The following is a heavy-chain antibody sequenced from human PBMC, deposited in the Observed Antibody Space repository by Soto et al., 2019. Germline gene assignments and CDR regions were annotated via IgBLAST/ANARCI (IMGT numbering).Heavy chain of an antibody. V-gene: IGHV1-69*04. CDR1: GGTFSAYI. CDR2: IIPIPDIT. CDR3: ARDGIAAGGDAFEL. Sequence: SVKVSCKAPGGTFSAYIISWLRQAPGQGLEWMGRIIPIPDITNYAQKFQGRHTVTADRPTSTAYLELTRLKSEDSAEYYRARDGIAAGGDAFELWGEGAMVTVSS. D-gene: IGHD6-13*01. J-gene: IGHJ3*01.